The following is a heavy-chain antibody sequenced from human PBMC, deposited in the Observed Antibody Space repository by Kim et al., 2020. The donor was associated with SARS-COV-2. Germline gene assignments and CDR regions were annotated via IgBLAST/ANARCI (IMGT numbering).Heavy chain of an antibody. V-gene: IGHV3-48*02. J-gene: IGHJ1*01. Sequence: SVKGRFTISRDNAKNSLYLQMNSLRDEDTAVYYCARGGQYSSSFAEYFQHWGQGTLVTVSS. CDR3: ARGGQYSSSFAEYFQH. D-gene: IGHD6-6*01.